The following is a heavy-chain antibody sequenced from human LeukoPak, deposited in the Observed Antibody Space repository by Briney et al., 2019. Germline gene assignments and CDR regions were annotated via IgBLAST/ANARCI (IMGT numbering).Heavy chain of an antibody. Sequence: GGPLRLSCAASGFTFSSYSMNWVRQAPGKGLEWVSYISSSSSTIYYADSVKGRFTISRDNAKNSLYLQMNSLRAEDTAVYYCARGGRGSGLETFDYWGQGTLVTVSS. D-gene: IGHD3-10*01. V-gene: IGHV3-48*01. CDR1: GFTFSSYS. CDR3: ARGGRGSGLETFDY. J-gene: IGHJ4*02. CDR2: ISSSSSTI.